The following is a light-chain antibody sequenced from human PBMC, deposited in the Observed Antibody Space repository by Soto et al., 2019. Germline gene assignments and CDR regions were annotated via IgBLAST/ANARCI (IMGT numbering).Light chain of an antibody. J-gene: IGKJ5*01. CDR2: DAS. Sequence: EILLTQSPATLSLSPGERATLSCRASQSIRRYLAWYQQTHGQAPRLLIYDASNRATGVPARFSGSGSGTDFTLTISSLEPADWAVYYCQQRSNWPLITFGQGTRLEIK. V-gene: IGKV3-11*01. CDR3: QQRSNWPLIT. CDR1: QSIRRY.